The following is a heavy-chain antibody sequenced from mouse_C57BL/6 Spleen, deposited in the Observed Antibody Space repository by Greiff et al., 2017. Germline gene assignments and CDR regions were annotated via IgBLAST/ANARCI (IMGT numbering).Heavy chain of an antibody. CDR1: GYTFTSYW. CDR2: IYPGSGST. D-gene: IGHD1-1*01. J-gene: IGHJ1*03. V-gene: IGHV1-55*01. Sequence: QVQLQQPGAELVKPGASVKMSCKASGYTFTSYWITWVKQRPGQGLEWIGDIYPGSGSTNYNEKFKSKATLTVDTSSSTAYMQLSSLTSEDSAVYYCARSPGSSLYWYFDVWGTGTTVTVSS. CDR3: ARSPGSSLYWYFDV.